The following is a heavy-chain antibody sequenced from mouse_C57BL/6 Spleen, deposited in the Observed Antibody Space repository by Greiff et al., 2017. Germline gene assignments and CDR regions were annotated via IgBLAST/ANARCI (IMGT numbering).Heavy chain of an antibody. J-gene: IGHJ1*03. CDR1: GYTFTSYG. CDR2: IYPRSGNT. V-gene: IGHV1-81*01. Sequence: VQLQQSGAELARPGASVKLSCKASGYTFTSYGISWVKQRTGQGLEWIGEIYPRSGNTYYNEKFKGKATLTADKSSSTAYMELRSLTSEDSAVYFCAPITTVVDWYFDVWGTGTTVTVSS. CDR3: APITTVVDWYFDV. D-gene: IGHD1-1*01.